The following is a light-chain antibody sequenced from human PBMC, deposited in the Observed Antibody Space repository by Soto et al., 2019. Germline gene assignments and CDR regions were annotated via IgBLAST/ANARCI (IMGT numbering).Light chain of an antibody. CDR3: QQYNSYSWT. CDR2: DAS. CDR1: QSISSW. J-gene: IGKJ1*01. Sequence: DIQMTQSPSTLSAYVGDRVTITCRASQSISSWLAWYQQKPGKALKLLIYDASSLESGVSSRFSGSGSGTEFTLTISSLQPDDFATYYCQQYNSYSWTFGQGTKVDIK. V-gene: IGKV1-5*01.